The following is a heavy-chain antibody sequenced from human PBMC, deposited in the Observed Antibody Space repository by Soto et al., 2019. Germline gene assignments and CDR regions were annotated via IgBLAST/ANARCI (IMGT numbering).Heavy chain of an antibody. CDR1: GYTFSSYR. Sequence: HGESLKISCKGSGYTFSSYRIGWVRQVPGKVLEWMGIISPGDSDTKYSQSFQGQVTISADKSISTAYLQWNSLRASDTAMYYCARHATYYDILSGYYFDYCVQGXLVTVFS. J-gene: IGHJ4*02. CDR2: ISPGDSDT. V-gene: IGHV5-51*01. CDR3: ARHATYYDILSGYYFDY. D-gene: IGHD3-9*01.